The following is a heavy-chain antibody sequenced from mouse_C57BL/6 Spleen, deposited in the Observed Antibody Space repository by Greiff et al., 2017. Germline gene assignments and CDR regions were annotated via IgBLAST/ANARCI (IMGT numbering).Heavy chain of an antibody. Sequence: QVQLQQPGAELVRPGTSVTLSCKASGYTFTSYWMHWVKQRPGQGLEWIGVIDPSDSYTNYNQKFKGKATLTVDTSYSTAYMQLSSLTSEDSAVYYCAIGTTVVETYFDYWGQGTTLTVSS. CDR1: GYTFTSYW. CDR3: AIGTTVVETYFDY. J-gene: IGHJ2*01. D-gene: IGHD1-1*01. V-gene: IGHV1-59*01. CDR2: IDPSDSYT.